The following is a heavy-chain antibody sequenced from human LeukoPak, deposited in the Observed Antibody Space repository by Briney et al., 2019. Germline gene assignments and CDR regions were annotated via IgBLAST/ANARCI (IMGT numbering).Heavy chain of an antibody. Sequence: SETLSLTCTVSGGSISSGDYYWSWIRQPPGKGLEWIGYIYYSGSTYYNPSLKSRVTISVDTSKNQFSLKLSSVTAADTAVHYCAREYGDDNWFDPWGQGTLVTVSS. CDR1: GGSISSGDYY. CDR3: AREYGDDNWFDP. D-gene: IGHD2-21*02. V-gene: IGHV4-30-4*08. CDR2: IYYSGST. J-gene: IGHJ5*02.